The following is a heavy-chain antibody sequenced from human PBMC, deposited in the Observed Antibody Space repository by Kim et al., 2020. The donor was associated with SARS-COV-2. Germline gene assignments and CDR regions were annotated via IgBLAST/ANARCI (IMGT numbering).Heavy chain of an antibody. Sequence: SETLSLTCAVSGGSISSSNWWSWVRQPPGKGLEWIGEIYHSGSTNYNPSLKSRVTISVDKSKNQFSLKLSSVTAADTAVYYCARGFGDSSSWYYYYYYGMDVWGQGTTVTVSS. CDR3: ARGFGDSSSWYYYYYYGMDV. J-gene: IGHJ6*02. V-gene: IGHV4-4*02. D-gene: IGHD6-13*01. CDR1: GGSISSSNW. CDR2: IYHSGST.